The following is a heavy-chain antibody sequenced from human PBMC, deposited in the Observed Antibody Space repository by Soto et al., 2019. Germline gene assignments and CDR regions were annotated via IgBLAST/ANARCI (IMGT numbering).Heavy chain of an antibody. Sequence: SVRDSCKASVSTFTSYGISWVRHSPGQRLEWMGWISAYNGNTNYAQKLQGRVTMTTDTSTSTAYMELRSLRSDDTAVYYCARKVVPAATTYYYYMDVWGKGTTVTVSS. J-gene: IGHJ6*03. V-gene: IGHV1-18*01. CDR1: VSTFTSYG. D-gene: IGHD2-2*01. CDR2: ISAYNGNT. CDR3: ARKVVPAATTYYYYMDV.